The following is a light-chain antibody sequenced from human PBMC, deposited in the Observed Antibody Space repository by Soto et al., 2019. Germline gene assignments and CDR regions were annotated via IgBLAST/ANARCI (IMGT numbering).Light chain of an antibody. V-gene: IGKV1-39*01. CDR1: QSISSY. Sequence: PAGRPAFVKNRITITCRASQSISSYLTWYQQKPGKAPQLLIYVASSSHSGVPSRFSGSGSGTDFTLTIISLQPEDFATYYCQQTFSTLCTFGQGAKVDIK. CDR2: VAS. J-gene: IGKJ1*01. CDR3: QQTFSTLCT.